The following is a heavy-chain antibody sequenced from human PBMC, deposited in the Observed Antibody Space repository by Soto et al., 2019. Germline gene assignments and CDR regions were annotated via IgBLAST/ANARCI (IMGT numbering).Heavy chain of an antibody. CDR3: ARETYSFNDY. CDR2: INPDGGST. Sequence: EVQLVESGGGLVLPGGSLRLSCAASGFTFSGYWMHWVRQAPGEGLVWVSRINPDGGSTNYADFVKGRFTISRDNAKNTLFLQMNGLRAEDTAVYYCARETYSFNDYWGRGTLVTVSS. J-gene: IGHJ4*02. CDR1: GFTFSGYW. V-gene: IGHV3-74*01. D-gene: IGHD4-4*01.